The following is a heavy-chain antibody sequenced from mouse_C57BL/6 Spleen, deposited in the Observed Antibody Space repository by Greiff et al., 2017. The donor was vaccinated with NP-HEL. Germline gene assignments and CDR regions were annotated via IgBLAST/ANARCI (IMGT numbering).Heavy chain of an antibody. J-gene: IGHJ4*01. Sequence: EVQLQQSGPELVKPGASVKIPCKASGYTFTDYNMDWVKQSHGKSLEWIGDINPNNGGTIYNQKFKGKATLTVDKSSSTAYMELRSLTSEDTAVYYCARFIYYGSSYAMDYWGQGTSVTVSS. V-gene: IGHV1-18*01. CDR2: INPNNGGT. CDR1: GYTFTDYN. D-gene: IGHD1-1*01. CDR3: ARFIYYGSSYAMDY.